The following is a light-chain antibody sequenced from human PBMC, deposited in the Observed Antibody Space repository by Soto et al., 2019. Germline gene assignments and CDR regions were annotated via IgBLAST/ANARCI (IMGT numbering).Light chain of an antibody. CDR2: AAS. V-gene: IGKV1-39*01. CDR3: EVCVCVPIT. J-gene: IGKJ5*01. CDR1: QSISSY. Sequence: DSHLIIYPTSMSASVGDRVTISCRAGQSISSYLNWYQQKAGQAPVLLIHAASRLQSGVPARFSGSGSGTDFTLTISVLQPEDFTPYICEVCVCVPITFAEGT.